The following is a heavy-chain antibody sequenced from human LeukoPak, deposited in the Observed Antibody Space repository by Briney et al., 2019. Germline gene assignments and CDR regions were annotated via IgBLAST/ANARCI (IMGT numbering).Heavy chain of an antibody. D-gene: IGHD1-26*01. V-gene: IGHV3-11*04. CDR2: ISSSGSSI. J-gene: IGHJ6*02. CDR3: AKAWETKQHYYYGMEV. CDR1: GFTFSDYD. Sequence: GGSLRLSCAASGFTFSDYDMSWIRQAPGKGLEWVSYISSSGSSIYYADSVKGRFTISRDNAKNSLYLLMNSLRAEDTAEYYCAKAWETKQHYYYGMEVWGQGTTVIVSS.